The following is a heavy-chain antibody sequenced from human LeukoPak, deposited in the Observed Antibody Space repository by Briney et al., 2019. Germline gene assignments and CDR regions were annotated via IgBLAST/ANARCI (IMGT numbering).Heavy chain of an antibody. D-gene: IGHD2-2*01. CDR2: IKQDGSEK. CDR3: AKGYCSSGSCYAFDP. V-gene: IGHV3-7*05. Sequence: PGGSLRLSCAASRFTFSNYWMSWVRQAPGKGLEWLTNIKQDGSEKYYVDSVKGRFTISRDNSKKTLYLQMNSLRAEDTAVYYCAKGYCSSGSCYAFDPWGQGTLVTVSS. J-gene: IGHJ5*02. CDR1: RFTFSNYW.